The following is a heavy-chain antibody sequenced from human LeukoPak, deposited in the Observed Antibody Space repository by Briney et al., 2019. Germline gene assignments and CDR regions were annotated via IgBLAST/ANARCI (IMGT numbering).Heavy chain of an antibody. V-gene: IGHV3-7*03. CDR3: AKDRDTIMVKVFDY. Sequence: GGSLRLSCAASGFTFSNYWMSWVRQAPGKGLEWVAKIKQDGSEEYYVDSVKGRFTISRDNAKNTLYLQMNSLRAEDTAVYYCAKDRDTIMVKVFDYWGQGTLVTVSS. D-gene: IGHD5-18*01. CDR2: IKQDGSEE. CDR1: GFTFSNYW. J-gene: IGHJ4*02.